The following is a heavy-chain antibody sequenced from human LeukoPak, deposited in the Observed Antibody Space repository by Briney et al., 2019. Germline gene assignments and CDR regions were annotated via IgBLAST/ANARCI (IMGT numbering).Heavy chain of an antibody. D-gene: IGHD6-19*01. Sequence: SETLSLTCAVYGGSFSGYYWSWIRQPPGKGLEWIGEINHSGSTNYNPSLKSRVTISVDTSKNQFSLKLSSVTAADTAVYYCARGCRGSGWTRGAYWFDPWGQGTLVTVSS. CDR3: ARGCRGSGWTRGAYWFDP. J-gene: IGHJ5*02. V-gene: IGHV4-34*01. CDR2: INHSGST. CDR1: GGSFSGYY.